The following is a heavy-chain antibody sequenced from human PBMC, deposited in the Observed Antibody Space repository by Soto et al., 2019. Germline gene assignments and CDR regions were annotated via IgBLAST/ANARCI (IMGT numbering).Heavy chain of an antibody. Sequence: SETLSLTCTVSGGSISSYYWSWIRQPPGKGLEWIGYIYYSGSTNYNPSLKSRVTISVDTSKNQFSLKLSSVTAADTAVYYCARRRSIAAAGTVYWYFDLWGRGTLVTVSS. CDR2: IYYSGST. CDR1: GGSISSYY. V-gene: IGHV4-59*01. J-gene: IGHJ2*01. D-gene: IGHD6-13*01. CDR3: ARRRSIAAAGTVYWYFDL.